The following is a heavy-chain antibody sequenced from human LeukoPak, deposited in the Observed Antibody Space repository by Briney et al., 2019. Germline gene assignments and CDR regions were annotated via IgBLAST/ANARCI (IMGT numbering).Heavy chain of an antibody. CDR2: INPNSGGA. J-gene: IGHJ1*01. D-gene: IGHD3-10*01. Sequence: GASVKVSCKASGYTFTGYYMHWVRQAPGQGLEWMGRINPNSGGATYAQKFQGRVTLTRDTSINTAYMELSSLRSDDTAVYYCVRPMDTMARGLIISFQYWGQGTLVTVSS. CDR1: GYTFTGYY. CDR3: VRPMDTMARGLIISFQY. V-gene: IGHV1-2*06.